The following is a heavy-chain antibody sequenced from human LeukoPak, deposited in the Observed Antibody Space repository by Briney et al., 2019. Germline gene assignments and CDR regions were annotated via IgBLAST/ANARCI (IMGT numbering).Heavy chain of an antibody. V-gene: IGHV1-69*13. CDR3: ARDRRLGIAVAGGPCDY. J-gene: IGHJ4*02. CDR2: IIPIFGTA. CDR1: GGTFSSYA. Sequence: SVKVSCKASGGTFSSYAISWVRQPPGQGLEWMGGIIPIFGTANYAQKFQGRVTITADESTSTAYMELSSLRSEDTAVYYCARDRRLGIAVAGGPCDYWGQGTLGTVSS. D-gene: IGHD6-19*01.